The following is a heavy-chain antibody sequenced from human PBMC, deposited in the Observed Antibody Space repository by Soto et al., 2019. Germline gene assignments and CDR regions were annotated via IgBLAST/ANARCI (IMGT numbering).Heavy chain of an antibody. CDR2: ISYDGSNK. V-gene: IGHV3-30*18. D-gene: IGHD3-9*01. CDR1: GFTFSSYG. J-gene: IGHJ4*02. CDR3: AKGEYYYIVTGPPFFDY. Sequence: GGSLRLSCAASGFTFSSYGMHWVRQAPGKGLEWVAVISYDGSNKYYADSVKGRFTISRDNSKNTLYLQMNSLRAEDTAVYYCAKGEYYYIVTGPPFFDYWGQGTLVTVSS.